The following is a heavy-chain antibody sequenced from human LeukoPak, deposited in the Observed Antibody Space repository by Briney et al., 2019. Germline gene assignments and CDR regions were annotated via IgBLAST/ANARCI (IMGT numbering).Heavy chain of an antibody. CDR3: ARGTDFWSGYYYYYYMDV. CDR1: GGSISSGSYY. D-gene: IGHD3-3*01. Sequence: SETLSLTCTVCGGSISSGSYYWSWIRQPAGKGLEWIGRIYTSGSTNYNPSLKSRVTISVDTSKNQFSLKLSSVTAADTAVYYCARGTDFWSGYYYYYYMDVWGKGTTVTVSS. V-gene: IGHV4-61*02. J-gene: IGHJ6*03. CDR2: IYTSGST.